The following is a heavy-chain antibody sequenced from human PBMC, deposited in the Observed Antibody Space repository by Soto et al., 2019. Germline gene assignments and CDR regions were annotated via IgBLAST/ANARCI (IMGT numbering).Heavy chain of an antibody. CDR2: ISGYNSNT. CDR3: GRERQWEPVPY. D-gene: IGHD1-26*01. Sequence: VQLVQSGGEVKQPGASVKVSCRASGYSFSNYGITWVRQAPGQGLEWMGRISGYNSNTNYAQKFEGRVRMTKDTTRSTAYLEVRSLRFDDTAVDYCGRERQWEPVPYWGQGTPVTVSS. J-gene: IGHJ4*02. CDR1: GYSFSNYG. V-gene: IGHV1-18*01.